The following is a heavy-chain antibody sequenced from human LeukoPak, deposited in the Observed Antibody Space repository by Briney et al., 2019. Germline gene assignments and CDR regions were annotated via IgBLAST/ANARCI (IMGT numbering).Heavy chain of an antibody. D-gene: IGHD3-10*01. Sequence: SETLSLTCTVSGGSISSGDYYWSWIRQPPGKGLEWIGYIYYSGSTYYNPSPKSRVTISVDTSKNQFSLKLSSVTAADTAVYYCARVRSGHFDYWGQGTLVTVSS. CDR1: GGSISSGDYY. CDR2: IYYSGST. J-gene: IGHJ4*02. CDR3: ARVRSGHFDY. V-gene: IGHV4-30-4*01.